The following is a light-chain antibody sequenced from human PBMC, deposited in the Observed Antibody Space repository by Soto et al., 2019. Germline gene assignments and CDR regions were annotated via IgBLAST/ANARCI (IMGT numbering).Light chain of an antibody. J-gene: IGLJ2*01. V-gene: IGLV2-14*01. CDR1: SSDVGTYNY. Sequence: QSALTQPASVSGSPGQSITISCTGTSSDVGTYNYVSWYQQHPGKAPKLLIYEVSKRPSGVSDRFSGSTDGSSNSASLTISGLQTEDEADYYCQSYDSSTVVFGGGTKVTVL. CDR2: EVS. CDR3: QSYDSSTVV.